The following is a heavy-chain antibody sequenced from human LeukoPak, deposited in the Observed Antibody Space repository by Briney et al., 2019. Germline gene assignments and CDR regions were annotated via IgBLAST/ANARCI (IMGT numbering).Heavy chain of an antibody. CDR3: ARESSSSFSYYYYMDV. Sequence: SETLSITCTVSGGSISSYYWSWIRQPPGKGLEWIGYIYYSGSTNYNPSLKSRVTISVDTSKNQFSLKLSSVTAADTAVYYCARESSSSFSYYYYMDVWGKGTTVTVSS. J-gene: IGHJ6*03. D-gene: IGHD6-6*01. CDR2: IYYSGST. CDR1: GGSISSYY. V-gene: IGHV4-59*01.